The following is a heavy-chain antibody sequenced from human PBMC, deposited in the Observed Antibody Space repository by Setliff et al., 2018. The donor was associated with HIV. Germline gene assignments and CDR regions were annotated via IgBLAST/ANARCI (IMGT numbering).Heavy chain of an antibody. CDR3: ARTQYTTTWPGNY. V-gene: IGHV1-18*04. D-gene: IGHD1-1*01. CDR2: ISLYNEYK. J-gene: IGHJ4*02. CDR1: GFIFNNFG. Sequence: ASVMVSCKTSGFIFNNFGVTWVRQAPGQGLEWVAWISLYNEYKYYAPHFLGRVTMSTDTSTSTVDLELRGLRADDTAIYYCARTQYTTTWPGNYWGQGTLVIVSS.